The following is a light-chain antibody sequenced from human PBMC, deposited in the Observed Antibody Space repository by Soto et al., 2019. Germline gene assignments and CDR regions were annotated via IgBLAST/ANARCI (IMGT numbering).Light chain of an antibody. V-gene: IGKV3-20*01. CDR3: QQYAVSPPT. J-gene: IGKJ1*01. CDR1: QSVSARY. Sequence: EIVLTQSPGTLSLSPGERATLSCRASQSVSARYVAWYQRTPGQAPRLLIYGASNRATDIPVRFSASGSGTDFTLTITRLEPEDFAVYICQQYAVSPPTFGRGTKVEFK. CDR2: GAS.